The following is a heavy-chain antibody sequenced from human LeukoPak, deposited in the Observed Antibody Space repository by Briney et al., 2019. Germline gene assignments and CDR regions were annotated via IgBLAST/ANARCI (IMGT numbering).Heavy chain of an antibody. J-gene: IGHJ4*02. Sequence: SETLSLTCTVSGGSISSYYWSWIRQPPGKGLEWIGYIYYSGSTNYNPSLKSRVTISVDTSKNQFSLKLSSVTAADTAVYYCARHDYGDHFDYWGQGTLVTVSS. CDR3: ARHDYGDHFDY. CDR1: GGSISSYY. V-gene: IGHV4-59*08. CDR2: IYYSGST. D-gene: IGHD4-17*01.